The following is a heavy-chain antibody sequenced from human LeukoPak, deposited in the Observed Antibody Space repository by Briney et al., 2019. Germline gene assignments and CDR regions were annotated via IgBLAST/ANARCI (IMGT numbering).Heavy chain of an antibody. Sequence: SETLSLTCTVSGGSISSSSYYWGWIRHPPGKGLEWIGSIYYSGSTYYNPSLKSRVTISVDTSKSQFSLRLTSVTAADTAVYYCARHVRFLEWLSSYYFDYWGQGTLVTVSS. CDR3: ARHVRFLEWLSSYYFDY. J-gene: IGHJ4*02. D-gene: IGHD3-3*01. CDR2: IYYSGST. CDR1: GGSISSSSYY. V-gene: IGHV4-39*01.